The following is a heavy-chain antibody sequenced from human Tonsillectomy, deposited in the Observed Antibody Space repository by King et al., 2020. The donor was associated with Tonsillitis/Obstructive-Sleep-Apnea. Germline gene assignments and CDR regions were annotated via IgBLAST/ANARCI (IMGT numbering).Heavy chain of an antibody. CDR3: AALDTYCGGDCHPYVDDYFFDI. CDR2: ISYDGRTK. J-gene: IGHJ3*02. CDR1: GFSFTNYA. V-gene: IGHV3-30*01. D-gene: IGHD2-21*01. Sequence: VQLVESGGGVVQPGRSLRLSCAASGFSFTNYAIHWVRQAPGKGLEWVALISYDGRTKYYADSVQGRFTLSRDNSKNTLSLQMNRLRAEDTAVYYCAALDTYCGGDCHPYVDDYFFDIWGQGTMVTVSS.